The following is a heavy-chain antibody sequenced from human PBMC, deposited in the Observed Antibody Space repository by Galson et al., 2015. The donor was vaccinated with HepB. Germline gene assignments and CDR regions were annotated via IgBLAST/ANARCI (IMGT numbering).Heavy chain of an antibody. Sequence: QSGAEVKKPGESLRISCKGSGYSFTSYWISWVRQMPGKGLEWMGRIDPSDSYTNYSPSFQGHVTISADKSISTAYLQWSSLKASDTAMYYCARSTPVVPAAIPYGMDVWGQGTTVTVSS. J-gene: IGHJ6*02. D-gene: IGHD2-2*02. CDR1: GYSFTSYW. CDR3: ARSTPVVPAAIPYGMDV. CDR2: IDPSDSYT. V-gene: IGHV5-10-1*01.